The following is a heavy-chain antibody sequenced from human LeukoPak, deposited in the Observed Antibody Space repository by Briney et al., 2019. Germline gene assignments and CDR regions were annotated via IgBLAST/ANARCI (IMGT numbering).Heavy chain of an antibody. J-gene: IGHJ4*02. CDR1: GGSISRYY. CDR3: ASLAAGGTAY. CDR2: IYYSGST. Sequence: SETLSLTCTVSGGSISRYYWSWIRQPPGKGLEWLGYIYYSGSTNYNPSLKSRVTISLDTSKNQFSLKLSSVTAADTAVYYCASLAAGGTAYWGQGTLVTVSS. D-gene: IGHD6-13*01. V-gene: IGHV4-59*08.